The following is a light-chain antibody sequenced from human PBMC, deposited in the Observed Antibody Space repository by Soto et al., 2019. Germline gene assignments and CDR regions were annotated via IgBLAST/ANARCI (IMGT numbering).Light chain of an antibody. CDR3: QQYGTSPPT. CDR2: GAS. Sequence: EIVLTQSPGTLSLSPWERATLSCRASQSVSSSYLAWYQHKPGQAPRLLISGASSRATGIPDRFSGSESGTDFTLTISRLEPEDFAVYYCQQYGTSPPTFGQGTKVDI. J-gene: IGKJ1*01. CDR1: QSVSSSY. V-gene: IGKV3-20*01.